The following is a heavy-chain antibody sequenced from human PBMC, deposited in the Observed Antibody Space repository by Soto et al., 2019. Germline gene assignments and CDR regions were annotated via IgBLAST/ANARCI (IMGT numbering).Heavy chain of an antibody. D-gene: IGHD3-3*01. CDR2: IYYSGST. J-gene: IGHJ6*03. CDR1: GGSISSYY. CDR3: ARHPPPTDYDFWSGSKDYYYYMDV. V-gene: IGHV4-59*08. Sequence: SETLSLTCTVSGGSISSYYWSWIRQPPGKGLEWIGYIYYSGSTNYNPSLKSRVTISVDTSKNQFSLKLSSVTAADTAVYYCARHPPPTDYDFWSGSKDYYYYMDVWGKGTTVTVSS.